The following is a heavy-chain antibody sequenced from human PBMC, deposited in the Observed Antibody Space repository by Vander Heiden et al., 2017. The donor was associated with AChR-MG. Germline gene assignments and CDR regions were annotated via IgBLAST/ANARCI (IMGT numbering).Heavy chain of an antibody. CDR1: GYTFTGYY. CDR3: ARTPGPLDAFDI. CDR2: INPNSGGT. Sequence: QVQLVQSGAEVKKPGASVKVSCKASGYTFTGYYMPWVRQDPGQGLEWMGWINPNSGGTNYAQKCQGWVTMTRDTSISTAYMELSRLRSDDTAVYYCARTPGPLDAFDIWGQGTMVTVSS. J-gene: IGHJ3*02. V-gene: IGHV1-2*04.